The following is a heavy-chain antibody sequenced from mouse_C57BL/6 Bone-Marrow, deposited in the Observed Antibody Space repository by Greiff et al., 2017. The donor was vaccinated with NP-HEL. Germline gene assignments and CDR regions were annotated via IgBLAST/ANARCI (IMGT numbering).Heavy chain of an antibody. V-gene: IGHV8-8*01. CDR1: GFSLSTFGMG. CDR2: IWWADDK. D-gene: IGHD1-1*01. J-gene: IGHJ2*01. Sequence: QVTLKESGPGILQPSQTLSLTCSFSGFSLSTFGMGVGWIRQPSGKGLEWLAHIWWADDKYYNPALKSRLTISKDTSKNQVFLKIANVDTAVTATYYCARIAPILGGSSYTDFDYWGQGTTLTVSS. CDR3: ARIAPILGGSSYTDFDY.